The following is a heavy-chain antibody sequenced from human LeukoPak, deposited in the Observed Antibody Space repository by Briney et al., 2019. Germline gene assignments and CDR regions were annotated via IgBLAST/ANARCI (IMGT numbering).Heavy chain of an antibody. CDR3: AKTGSSRFDY. D-gene: IGHD1-26*01. CDR2: IRYDGSNK. CDR1: GFTFSSYG. Sequence: GGSLRLSCAASGFTFSSYGMHWVRQAPGKGLEWVAFIRYDGSNKYYADSVKGRFTISRDNSKNTLYLQMNTLRAEDTAVYYCAKTGSSRFDYWGQGTLVTVSS. J-gene: IGHJ4*02. V-gene: IGHV3-30*02.